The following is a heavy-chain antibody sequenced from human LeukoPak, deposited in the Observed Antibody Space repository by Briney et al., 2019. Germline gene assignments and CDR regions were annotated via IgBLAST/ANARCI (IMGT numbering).Heavy chain of an antibody. V-gene: IGHV3-7*04. CDR2: IKQDGSEK. D-gene: IGHD3-16*01. Sequence: GRSLRLSCAASGFSFSSYAMHWVRQAPGKGLQWVANIKQDGSEKYYVDSVKGRFTISRDNAENSLFLHMNSLRAEDTAVYYCARDLGSAGPLDYWGQGTLVTVSS. J-gene: IGHJ4*02. CDR3: ARDLGSAGPLDY. CDR1: GFSFSSYA.